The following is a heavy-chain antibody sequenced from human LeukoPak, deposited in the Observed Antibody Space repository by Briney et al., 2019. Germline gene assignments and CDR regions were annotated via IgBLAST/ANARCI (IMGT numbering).Heavy chain of an antibody. V-gene: IGHV3-21*01. J-gene: IGHJ4*02. CDR2: ISSSSSYI. CDR1: GFTFSSYS. CDR3: ARDLALYSSGFGNY. D-gene: IGHD6-19*01. Sequence: GGSLRLSCAASGFTFSSYSMNWVRQAPGEGLEWVSSISSSSSYIYYADSVKGRFTISRDNAKNSLYLQMNSLRAEDTAVYYCARDLALYSSGFGNYWGQGTLVTVSS.